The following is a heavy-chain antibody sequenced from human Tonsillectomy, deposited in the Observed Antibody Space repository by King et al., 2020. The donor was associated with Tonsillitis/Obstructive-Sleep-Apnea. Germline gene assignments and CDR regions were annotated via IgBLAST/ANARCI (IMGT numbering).Heavy chain of an antibody. CDR1: GFTFSNAW. J-gene: IGHJ4*02. CDR2: IKSKTDGGTT. CDR3: TSHADYGDSYFDY. Sequence: VQLVQSGGGLVKPGGSLRLSCAASGFTFSNAWMSWVRQAPGKGLEWVGRIKSKTDGGTTDYAAPVKGRFTISRDGSKNTLYLQMNSLKTEDTAVYYCTSHADYGDSYFDYWGQGTLVTVSS. D-gene: IGHD4-17*01. V-gene: IGHV3-15*01.